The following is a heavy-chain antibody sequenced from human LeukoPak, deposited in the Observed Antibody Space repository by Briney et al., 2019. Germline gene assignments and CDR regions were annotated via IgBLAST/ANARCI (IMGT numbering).Heavy chain of an antibody. Sequence: ASVKVSCKASGYTFTGYYMHWVRPAPRQGLEWMGWIKPNSGGTNYAQKFQGRVTMTRDTSISTAYMELSRLRSDDTAVYYCVREGGNAFDIWGPGTMVTVSS. D-gene: IGHD2-15*01. CDR2: IKPNSGGT. CDR3: VREGGNAFDI. J-gene: IGHJ3*02. CDR1: GYTFTGYY. V-gene: IGHV1-2*02.